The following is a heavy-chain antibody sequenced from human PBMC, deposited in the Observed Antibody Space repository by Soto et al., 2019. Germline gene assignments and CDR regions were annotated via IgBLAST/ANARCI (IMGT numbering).Heavy chain of an antibody. CDR2: IIPIFGTA. Sequence: ASVKVSCKASGGTFSSYAISWVRQAPGQGLEWMGGIIPIFGTANYAQKFQGRVTIDADKSTSTAYMELSSLRSEDTAVYYCARVPKIAAAGTCWFDPWGQGTLVTVSA. V-gene: IGHV1-69*06. J-gene: IGHJ5*02. CDR1: GGTFSSYA. CDR3: ARVPKIAAAGTCWFDP. D-gene: IGHD6-13*01.